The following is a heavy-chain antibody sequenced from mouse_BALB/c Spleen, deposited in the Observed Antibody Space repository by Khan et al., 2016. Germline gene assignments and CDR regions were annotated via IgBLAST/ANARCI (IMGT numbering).Heavy chain of an antibody. CDR2: ISSGGSYT. CDR3: ASEVYYGSSYKYARDY. CDR1: GFTFSNYG. Sequence: EVELVESGGDLVKPGGSLKLSCAASGFTFSNYGMSWVRQTPDKRLEWVATISSGGSYTYYPDSVKGRFTISRDNAKNTLYLQMSSLKSEDTAMFYCASEVYYGSSYKYARDYWGQGTSVTVSS. D-gene: IGHD1-1*01. J-gene: IGHJ4*01. V-gene: IGHV5-6*01.